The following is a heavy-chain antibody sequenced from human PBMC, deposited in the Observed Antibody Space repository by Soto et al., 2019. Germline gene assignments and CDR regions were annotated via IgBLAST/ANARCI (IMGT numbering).Heavy chain of an antibody. D-gene: IGHD5-18*01. CDR3: GRNRGNGYGFPMLAPSYGRDV. Sequence: ASVKVSCKASGYTFTSYGISWVRQAPGQGLEWMGWISAYNGNTNYAQKLQGRVTMTTDTSTSTAYMELRSLRSDDTAVYYCGRNRGNGYGFPMLAPSYGRDVWGKGTTVTVPS. V-gene: IGHV1-18*01. J-gene: IGHJ6*04. CDR2: ISAYNGNT. CDR1: GYTFTSYG.